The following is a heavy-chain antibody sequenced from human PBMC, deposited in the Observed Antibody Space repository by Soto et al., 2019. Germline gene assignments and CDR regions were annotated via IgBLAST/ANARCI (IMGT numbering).Heavy chain of an antibody. Sequence: PSETLSLTCTVSCGSISSYYWSWIRQPPGKGLEWIGYIYYSGSTNYNPSLKSRVTISVDTSKNQFSLKLSSVTAADTAVYYCARQGYSSGMDVWGQGTTVTVSS. D-gene: IGHD3-22*01. J-gene: IGHJ6*02. CDR3: ARQGYSSGMDV. CDR1: CGSISSYY. V-gene: IGHV4-59*01. CDR2: IYYSGST.